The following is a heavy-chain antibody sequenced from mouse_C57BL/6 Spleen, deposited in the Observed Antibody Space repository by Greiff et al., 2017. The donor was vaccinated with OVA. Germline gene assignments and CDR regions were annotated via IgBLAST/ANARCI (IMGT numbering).Heavy chain of an antibody. D-gene: IGHD2-5*01. J-gene: IGHJ1*03. CDR1: GYAFSSYW. V-gene: IGHV1-80*01. Sequence: QVQLQQSGAELVKPGASVKISCKASGYAFSSYWMNWVKQRPGKGLEWIGQIYPGDGDTNYNGKFKGKATLTADKSSSTAYMQLSSLTSEDSAVYGCARRGACYSNYDWYFDVWGTGTTVTVSS. CDR3: ARRGACYSNYDWYFDV. CDR2: IYPGDGDT.